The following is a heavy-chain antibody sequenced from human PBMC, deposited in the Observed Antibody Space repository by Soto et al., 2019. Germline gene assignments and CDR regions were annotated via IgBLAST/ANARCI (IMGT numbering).Heavy chain of an antibody. V-gene: IGHV3-23*01. J-gene: IGHJ1*01. D-gene: IGHD4-17*01. CDR2: ISRSGGST. CDR1: GFTFSSYA. Sequence: GGSLRLSCAASGFTFSSYAMTWVRRAPGKGLEWVSGISRSGGSTYYADSVKGRFTISRDNSKNTLYLQMNSLRAEDTAVYYCAKDRGIRAVTPRLYFQHWGQGTLVTVSS. CDR3: AKDRGIRAVTPRLYFQH.